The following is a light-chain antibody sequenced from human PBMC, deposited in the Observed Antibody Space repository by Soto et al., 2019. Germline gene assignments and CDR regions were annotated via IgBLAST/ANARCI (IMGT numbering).Light chain of an antibody. CDR1: QSVSSY. CDR2: DAS. V-gene: IGKV3-11*01. Sequence: EIVLTQSPATLSLSPGERATLSCRASQSVSSYLAWYQQKPGQAPRLLIYDASNRAPGIPARFSGSGSGTDFTLTTSSLEPEDLAVYFCQQRSNWPPLTFGGGTKGEIK. J-gene: IGKJ4*01. CDR3: QQRSNWPPLT.